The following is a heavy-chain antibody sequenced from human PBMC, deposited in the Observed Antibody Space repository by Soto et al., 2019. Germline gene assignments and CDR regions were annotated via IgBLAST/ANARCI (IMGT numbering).Heavy chain of an antibody. V-gene: IGHV1-8*01. D-gene: IGHD6-13*01. Sequence: GASVKVSCKASGYTFTSYEINWLRQATGQGLEWMGWMNPNSGNTGYAQKFQGSVTMTRNTSISTAYMELSSLRFEDTAVYYCAREVKGSMDVWGQGTTVTVSS. CDR3: AREVKGSMDV. CDR2: MNPNSGNT. CDR1: GYTFTSYE. J-gene: IGHJ6*02.